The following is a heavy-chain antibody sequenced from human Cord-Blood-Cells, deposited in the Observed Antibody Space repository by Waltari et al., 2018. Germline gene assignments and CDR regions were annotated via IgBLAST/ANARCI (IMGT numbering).Heavy chain of an antibody. Sequence: QVQLVQSGAEVKKPGSSVKVSCKASGGTFSSYAISWVRQAPGQGLEWMGRIIPILGIANYAQKFQGRVTITADKSTSTAYMELSSLRSEDTAVYYCARAYCSSTSCDAFDIWGQGTMVTVSS. CDR2: IIPILGIA. CDR3: ARAYCSSTSCDAFDI. V-gene: IGHV1-69*09. D-gene: IGHD2-2*01. CDR1: GGTFSSYA. J-gene: IGHJ3*02.